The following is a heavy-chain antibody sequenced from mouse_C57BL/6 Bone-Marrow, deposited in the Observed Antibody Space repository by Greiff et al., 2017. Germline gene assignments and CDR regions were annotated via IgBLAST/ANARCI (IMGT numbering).Heavy chain of an antibody. Sequence: QVQLQQPGAELVKPGASVKLSCKASGYTFTSYWMHWVKQRPGQGLEWIGMIHPKSGSTNYNEKFKSKATLTVDKASSTAYMQHSGLTSEDSAVYYCARYFYAMDYWGQGTSVTVSS. D-gene: IGHD2-12*01. J-gene: IGHJ4*01. CDR1: GYTFTSYW. CDR3: ARYFYAMDY. CDR2: IHPKSGST. V-gene: IGHV1-64*01.